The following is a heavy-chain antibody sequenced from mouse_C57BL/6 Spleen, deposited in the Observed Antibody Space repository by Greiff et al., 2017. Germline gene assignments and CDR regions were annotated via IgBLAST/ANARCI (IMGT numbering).Heavy chain of an antibody. D-gene: IGHD2-4*01. CDR1: GFTFSSYA. CDR3: ARGDDYDPNCYFDV. V-gene: IGHV5-4*01. Sequence: EVQLQESGGGLVKPGGCLKLSCAASGFTFSSYAMSWVRQTPEKRLEWVATISDGGSYTYYPDNVKGRYTISRDNANNDLYLQMSHLKSEDTDMYYGARGDDYDPNCYFDVGSTGTTVTVSS. J-gene: IGHJ1*03. CDR2: ISDGGSYT.